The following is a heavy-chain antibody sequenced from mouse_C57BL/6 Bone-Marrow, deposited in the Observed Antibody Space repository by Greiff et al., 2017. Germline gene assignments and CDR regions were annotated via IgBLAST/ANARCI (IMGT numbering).Heavy chain of an antibody. V-gene: IGHV1-9*01. J-gene: IGHJ2*01. CDR3: AYYFYYFDY. D-gene: IGHD1-1*01. CDR1: GYTFTGYW. CDR2: ILPGSGST. Sequence: QVQLKPSGAELMKPGASVTLSCKATGYTFTGYWIEWVKPRPGHGLEWIGEILPGSGSTNYTEKFKGKATFTADTSSNTAYMQLSSLTTEDSAIYYCAYYFYYFDYWGQGTTLTVSS.